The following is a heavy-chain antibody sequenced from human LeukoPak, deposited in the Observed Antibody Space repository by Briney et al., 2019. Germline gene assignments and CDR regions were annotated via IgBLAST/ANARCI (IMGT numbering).Heavy chain of an antibody. CDR3: AKDLSSKAYCGGDCYLDAFDI. V-gene: IGHV3-23*01. CDR2: ISGSGGST. J-gene: IGHJ3*02. D-gene: IGHD2-21*01. Sequence: GGSLRPSWEASGFTFSSYAMSWVRQAPGKGLEGVSAISGSGGSTYYADSVKGRFTISRDNSKNTLYLQMNSLRAEDTAVYYCAKDLSSKAYCGGDCYLDAFDIWGQGTMVTVSS. CDR1: GFTFSSYA.